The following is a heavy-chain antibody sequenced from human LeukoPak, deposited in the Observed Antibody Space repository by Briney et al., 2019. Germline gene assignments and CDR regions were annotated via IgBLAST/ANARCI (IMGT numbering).Heavy chain of an antibody. CDR3: ASSIAAAGDY. J-gene: IGHJ4*02. V-gene: IGHV3-74*01. Sequence: GGSLRLSCAASGFTFSSYWMHWVRQAPGKGLVWVSRIKSDGRSTSYADSVKGRFTISRDNAKNTLYLQMNSLRAEDTAMYYCASSIAAAGDYWSQGTLVTVSS. CDR1: GFTFSSYW. D-gene: IGHD6-13*01. CDR2: IKSDGRST.